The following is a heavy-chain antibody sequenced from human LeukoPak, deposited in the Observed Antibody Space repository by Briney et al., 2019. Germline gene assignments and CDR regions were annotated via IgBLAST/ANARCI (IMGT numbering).Heavy chain of an antibody. Sequence: GGSLRLSCAASGFTVSSNYMSWVRQAPGKGLEWVSVIYSGGSTYYADSVKGRFTISRDNSKNTLYLQMNSLRAEDTVVYYCARAPAIYGSASYLGYWGQGTLVTVSS. CDR3: ARAPAIYGSASYLGY. CDR2: IYSGGST. CDR1: GFTVSSNY. D-gene: IGHD3-10*01. J-gene: IGHJ4*02. V-gene: IGHV3-53*01.